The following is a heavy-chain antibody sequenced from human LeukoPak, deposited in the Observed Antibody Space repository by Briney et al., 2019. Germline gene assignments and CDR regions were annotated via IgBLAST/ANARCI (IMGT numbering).Heavy chain of an antibody. CDR2: INGGDGNT. D-gene: IGHD2-2*01. J-gene: IGHJ4*02. Sequence: APVKVSCKTSGYTFSTYAIQWVRQAPGQGLEWMGWINGGDGNTKFSQKFQGRVTITRDTSASSSYMELSSLRSEDTAVYYCARSYIVVVPAVYFDYWGQGTLVTVSS. V-gene: IGHV1-3*01. CDR1: GYTFSTYA. CDR3: ARSYIVVVPAVYFDY.